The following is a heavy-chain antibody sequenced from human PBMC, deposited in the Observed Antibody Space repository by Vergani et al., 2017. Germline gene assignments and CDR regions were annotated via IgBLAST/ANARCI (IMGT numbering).Heavy chain of an antibody. CDR3: ARATCSGGSCYRGFEY. CDR2: IIPSLATT. J-gene: IGHJ4*02. D-gene: IGHD2-15*01. CDR1: GGTFSSYA. Sequence: QVQLVQSGAEVKKPGSSVKVSCKASGGTFSSYALNWVRQAPGQGLEWMGSIIPSLATTIYAQKFQGRVTITADESTSTAYMELGSLKSEDTAVFYCARATCSGGSCYRGFEYWGQGSLITGSA. V-gene: IGHV1-69*11.